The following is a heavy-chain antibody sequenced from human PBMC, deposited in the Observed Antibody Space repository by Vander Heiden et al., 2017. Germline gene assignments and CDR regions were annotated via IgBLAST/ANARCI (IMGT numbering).Heavy chain of an antibody. Sequence: EGELVESGGGLIQPGGSLRLSCAASGFSVSSNYMTWVRQAPGRGLEWVSVMYTGGLTDYADSVKGRFTISRDNSKNTVYLQMNSLRVEDTAVYYCARDLVTSGQGSDRWVQGTLGIVSA. V-gene: IGHV3-53*01. CDR2: MYTGGLT. J-gene: IGHJ5*02. CDR3: ARDLVTSGQGSDR. D-gene: IGHD3-10*01. CDR1: GFSVSSNY.